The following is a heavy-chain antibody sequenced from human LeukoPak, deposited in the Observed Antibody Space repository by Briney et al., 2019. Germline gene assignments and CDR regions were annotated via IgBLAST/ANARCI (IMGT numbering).Heavy chain of an antibody. CDR3: ASSLHGGRLHYFDY. D-gene: IGHD2-15*01. V-gene: IGHV4-59*01. CDR2: IYYNGST. J-gene: IGHJ4*02. CDR1: GGSISSYY. Sequence: PSETLSLTCTVSGGSISSYYWSWIRQPPGKGLEWIGYIYYNGSTNYNPSLKSRVTISVDTSKNQFSLKLSSVTAADTAVYYCASSLHGGRLHYFDYWGQGTLVTVSS.